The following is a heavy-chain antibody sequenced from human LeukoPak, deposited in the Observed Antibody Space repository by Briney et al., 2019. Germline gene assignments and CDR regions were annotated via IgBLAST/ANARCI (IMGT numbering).Heavy chain of an antibody. D-gene: IGHD3-22*01. Sequence: GASVKVSCKASGYTFTSYDINWVRQATGQGLEWMGWMNPNSGNTGYAQKFQGRVTITRNTSISTAYMELSSLRSEDTAVYYCARGCYYDSSGYYDAFDIWGQGTMVTVSS. CDR2: MNPNSGNT. V-gene: IGHV1-8*01. CDR3: ARGCYYDSSGYYDAFDI. CDR1: GYTFTSYD. J-gene: IGHJ3*02.